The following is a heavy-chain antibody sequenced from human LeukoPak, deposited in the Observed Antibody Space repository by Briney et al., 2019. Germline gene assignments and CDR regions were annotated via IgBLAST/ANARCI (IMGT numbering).Heavy chain of an antibody. V-gene: IGHV3-30*18. Sequence: GGSLRLSCAASGFTFRIYAMSWVSQAPGKGLEWVAVISYDGSNKYYADSVKGRFTISRDNSKNTLYLQMNSLRAEDTAVYYCAKGGSSWYGYYYYYMDVWGKGTTVTVSS. CDR2: ISYDGSNK. CDR3: AKGGSSWYGYYYYYMDV. D-gene: IGHD6-13*01. CDR1: GFTFRIYA. J-gene: IGHJ6*03.